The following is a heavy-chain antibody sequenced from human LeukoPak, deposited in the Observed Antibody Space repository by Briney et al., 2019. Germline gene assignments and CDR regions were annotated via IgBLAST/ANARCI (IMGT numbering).Heavy chain of an antibody. D-gene: IGHD3-3*01. J-gene: IGHJ4*02. CDR1: GYTFTSYG. CDR2: ISAYNGNT. CDR3: ARAPSKYYDFWSGYYTGFDC. Sequence: ASVKVSCKASGYTFTSYGISWVRQAPGQGLEWMGWISAYNGNTNYAQKLQGRVTMTTDTSTSTAYMELRSLRSDDTAVYYCARAPSKYYDFWSGYYTGFDCWGQGTLVTVSS. V-gene: IGHV1-18*01.